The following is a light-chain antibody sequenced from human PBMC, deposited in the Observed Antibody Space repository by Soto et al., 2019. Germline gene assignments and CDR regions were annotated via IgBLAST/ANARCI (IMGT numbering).Light chain of an antibody. V-gene: IGLV2-14*01. J-gene: IGLJ1*01. CDR3: SSYTSSNTYV. CDR1: SSDVGGYNY. Sequence: QSALTQPASVSGSPGQSITISCTGTSSDVGGYNYVSRYQQYPHEAPKLMIYDVSNRPSGVSNRFSGSKSANTASLTISGLQAEDEADYYCSSYTSSNTYVFGTGTKLTVL. CDR2: DVS.